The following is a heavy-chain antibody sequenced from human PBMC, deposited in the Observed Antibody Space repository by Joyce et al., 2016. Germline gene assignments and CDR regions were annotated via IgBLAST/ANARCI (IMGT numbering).Heavy chain of an antibody. Sequence: EVQLVESGGGLVKPGGSLRLSCAASGFTFKVYSMNWVRQAPGKGLELVSSISSSGNYIYYADSVKGRFTISRDNAKNSLYLQINSLRVEETAVYYCAREVTRGDYFDYWGQGTLVTVSS. CDR2: ISSSGNYI. D-gene: IGHD2-21*02. CDR1: GFTFKVYS. J-gene: IGHJ4*02. CDR3: AREVTRGDYFDY. V-gene: IGHV3-21*01.